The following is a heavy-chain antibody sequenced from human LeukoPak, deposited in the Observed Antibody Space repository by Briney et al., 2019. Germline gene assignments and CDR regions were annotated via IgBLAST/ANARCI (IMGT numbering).Heavy chain of an antibody. D-gene: IGHD4-17*01. V-gene: IGHV3-23*01. CDR3: ARDAGYGDSVYWYFDL. CDR1: GFTFSSYA. CDR2: ISDSGGST. J-gene: IGHJ2*01. Sequence: GGSLRLSCAASGFTFSSYAMNWVRQAPGKGLEWVSGISDSGGSTYYADSVKGRFTISRDNAKNSLYLQMNSLRGEDTAVYYCARDAGYGDSVYWYFDLWGRGSLVTVSS.